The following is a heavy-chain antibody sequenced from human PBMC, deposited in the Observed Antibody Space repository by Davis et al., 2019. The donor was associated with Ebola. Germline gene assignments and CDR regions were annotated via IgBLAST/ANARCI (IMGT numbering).Heavy chain of an antibody. V-gene: IGHV3-7*01. Sequence: LSLTCAASGFTFSDYYMSWVRQAPGKGLEWVASIKQDGSNKYYVDSVKGRFTISRDNAKNSLYLQMNSLRVEDTAVYYCLYGMDVWGQGTTVTVSS. J-gene: IGHJ6*02. CDR2: IKQDGSNK. CDR1: GFTFSDYY. CDR3: LYGMDV.